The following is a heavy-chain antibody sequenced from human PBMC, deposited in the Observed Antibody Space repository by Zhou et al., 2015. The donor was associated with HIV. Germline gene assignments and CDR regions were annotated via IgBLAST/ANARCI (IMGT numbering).Heavy chain of an antibody. CDR2: INTNTGNP. CDR1: RGTFSDSE. Sequence: LVQSGTEVRKPGSSVKVSCKASRGTFSDSEISWVRQAPGQGLEWMGWINTNTGNPTYAQGFTGRFVFSLDTSVSTAYLQISSLKAEDTAVYYCARVSRQWLAHFDYWGQGTLVTVSS. CDR3: ARVSRQWLAHFDY. V-gene: IGHV7-4-1*02. J-gene: IGHJ4*02. D-gene: IGHD6-19*01.